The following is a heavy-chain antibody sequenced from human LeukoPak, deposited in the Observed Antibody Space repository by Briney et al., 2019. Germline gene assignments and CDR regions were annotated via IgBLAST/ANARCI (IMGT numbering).Heavy chain of an antibody. D-gene: IGHD3-3*01. J-gene: IGHJ6*03. V-gene: IGHV1-8*01. CDR1: GYTFTSYD. CDR2: MNPNSGNT. Sequence: ASVKVSCKASGYTFTSYDINWVRQATGQGLEWMGWMNPNSGNTGYAQKFQGRVTMTRNTSISTAYMELSSLRSEDTAVYYCARSPPVPTIFGVVGCYYYMDVWGKGTTVTVSS. CDR3: ARSPPVPTIFGVVGCYYYMDV.